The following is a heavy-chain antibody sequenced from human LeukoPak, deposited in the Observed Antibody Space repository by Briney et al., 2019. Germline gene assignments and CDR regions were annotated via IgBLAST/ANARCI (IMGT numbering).Heavy chain of an antibody. CDR3: ATETYYDSSGPHFDY. J-gene: IGHJ4*02. V-gene: IGHV4-30-4*01. CDR2: IYNSGST. Sequence: SQTLSLTCTVSGGSISSGDYYWSWIRQPPGKGLEWIGYIYNSGSTYYNPSLKSRVTISVDKSKNQFSLKLSSVTAADTAVYYCATETYYDSSGPHFDYWGQGTLVTVSS. CDR1: GGSISSGDYY. D-gene: IGHD3-22*01.